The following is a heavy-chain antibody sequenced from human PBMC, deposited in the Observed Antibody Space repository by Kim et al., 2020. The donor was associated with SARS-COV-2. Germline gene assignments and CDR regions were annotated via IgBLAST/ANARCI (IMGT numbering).Heavy chain of an antibody. CDR3: ARRRVGATREFDY. CDR2: IYYSGST. D-gene: IGHD1-26*01. Sequence: SETLSLTCTVSGGSISSYYWSWIRQPPGKGLEWIGYIYYSGSTNYNPSLKSRVTISVDTSKNQFSLKLSSVTAADTAVYYCARRRVGATREFDYWGQGTLVTVSS. J-gene: IGHJ4*02. V-gene: IGHV4-59*08. CDR1: GGSISSYY.